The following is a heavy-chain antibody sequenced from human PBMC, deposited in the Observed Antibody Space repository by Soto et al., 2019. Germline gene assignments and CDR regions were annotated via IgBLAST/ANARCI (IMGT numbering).Heavy chain of an antibody. D-gene: IGHD3-10*01. Sequence: QITLKESGPRLVKPTQTLPLTCTFSGFSLTTSGVGVGWIRQPPGKAMEWLALLYWDAAKRYSPSLKSRRTITMDTSNNQVVLTMTNMDPVDTGTYFCAHSSGRSGDYWGQGTLVTVSS. J-gene: IGHJ4*02. CDR1: GFSLTTSGVG. V-gene: IGHV2-5*02. CDR2: LYWDAAK. CDR3: AHSSGRSGDY.